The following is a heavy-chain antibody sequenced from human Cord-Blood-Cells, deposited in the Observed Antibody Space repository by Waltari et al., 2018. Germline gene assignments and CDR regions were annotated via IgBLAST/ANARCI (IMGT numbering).Heavy chain of an antibody. Sequence: QVQLVQSGAEVKKPGASVKVSCKASGYTFTSYDINWVRQATGQGLEWMGWMKPTSGNTGYAQKFQGRVTMTRNTSISTAYMELSSLRSEDTAVYYCARGVGARGGDAFDIWGQGTMVTVSS. D-gene: IGHD1-26*01. CDR3: ARGVGARGGDAFDI. CDR2: MKPTSGNT. CDR1: GYTFTSYD. J-gene: IGHJ3*02. V-gene: IGHV1-8*01.